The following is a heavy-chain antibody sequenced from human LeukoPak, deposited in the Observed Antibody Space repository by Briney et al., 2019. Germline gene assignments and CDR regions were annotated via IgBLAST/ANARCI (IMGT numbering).Heavy chain of an antibody. CDR3: ARRYCSSVTCYAFDI. D-gene: IGHD2-2*01. CDR1: GFAFNNYA. Sequence: GGSPRLSCAASGFAFNNYAMNWVRQAPGRGLEWVSYIGSSGSTIYYADSVRGRFTISRDNAKNSLYLQMNSLRAEDTAVYYCARRYCSSVTCYAFDIWGQGTMVTVSS. V-gene: IGHV3-48*01. J-gene: IGHJ3*02. CDR2: IGSSGSTI.